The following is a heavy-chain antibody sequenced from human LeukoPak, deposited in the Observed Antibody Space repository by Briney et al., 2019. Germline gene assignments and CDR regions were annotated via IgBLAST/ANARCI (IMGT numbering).Heavy chain of an antibody. J-gene: IGHJ5*02. CDR2: INGRGGST. CDR1: GFTFSTYA. CDR3: AKVVVVASTTARGWFDA. Sequence: SGGSLRLSCAASGFTFSTYAMTWVRQAPGKGLEWIASINGRGGSTDYADSVEGRFTISRDNSKDTLYLQMNNLRAEDTAIYYCAKVVVVASTTARGWFDAWGQGTLVTVSS. D-gene: IGHD2-15*01. V-gene: IGHV3-23*01.